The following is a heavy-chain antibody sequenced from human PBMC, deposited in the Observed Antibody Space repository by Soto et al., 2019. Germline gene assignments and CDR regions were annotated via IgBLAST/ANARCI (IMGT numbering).Heavy chain of an antibody. Sequence: EGQLLQSGGGLVQPGEYLRVSCAASGFTFSSSGMSWVRQAPGKGLEWVSSISVRGDYRYYADSVKGRFTISRDNSKNTLYLQMNSLTAEDTAVYYCANHGGFDFWGQGTMVAVSS. V-gene: IGHV3-23*01. D-gene: IGHD4-17*01. CDR2: ISVRGDYR. CDR3: ANHGGFDF. CDR1: GFTFSSSG. J-gene: IGHJ3*01.